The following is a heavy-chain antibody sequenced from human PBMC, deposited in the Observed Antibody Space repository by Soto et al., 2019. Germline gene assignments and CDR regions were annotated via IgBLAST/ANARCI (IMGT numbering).Heavy chain of an antibody. CDR2: MNPGSGDT. J-gene: IGHJ5*02. CDR1: GYSFTNND. Sequence: ASVKVCSKASGYSFTNNDVSWVRQSTGQGLEWMGWMNPGSGDTGYAQKFQGRVTMTRDISIATAYMELSSLRSDDTAIYYCARMETFGSLNWFDPWGQGTLVTVSS. D-gene: IGHD3-16*01. V-gene: IGHV1-8*01. CDR3: ARMETFGSLNWFDP.